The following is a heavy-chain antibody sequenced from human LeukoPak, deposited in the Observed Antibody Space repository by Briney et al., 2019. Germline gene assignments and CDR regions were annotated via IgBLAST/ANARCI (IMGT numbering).Heavy chain of an antibody. CDR1: GGSINSYY. V-gene: IGHV4-59*12. D-gene: IGHD1-26*01. J-gene: IGHJ6*04. CDR2: IYYSGST. CDR3: ARDLGSSTPSGV. Sequence: SETLSLTRTVSGGSINSYYWSWIRQPPGKGLEWIGYIYYSGSTNYNPSLKSRVTISVDTSKNQFSLKLTSVTAADTAVYYCARDLGSSTPSGVWGRGTTVTVSS.